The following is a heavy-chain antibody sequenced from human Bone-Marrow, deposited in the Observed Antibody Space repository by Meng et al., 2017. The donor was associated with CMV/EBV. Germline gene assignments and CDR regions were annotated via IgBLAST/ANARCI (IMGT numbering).Heavy chain of an antibody. Sequence: ASVKVSCKASGYTFTGYYMHWVRQAPGQGLEWMGWINPNSGGTNYAQKFQGRVTMTRDTSISTAYMELSRLRSDDTAVYYCAREWMGWDNWFDPCGQGTVVTVPS. CDR2: INPNSGGT. V-gene: IGHV1-2*02. D-gene: IGHD5-12*01. J-gene: IGHJ5*02. CDR1: GYTFTGYY. CDR3: AREWMGWDNWFDP.